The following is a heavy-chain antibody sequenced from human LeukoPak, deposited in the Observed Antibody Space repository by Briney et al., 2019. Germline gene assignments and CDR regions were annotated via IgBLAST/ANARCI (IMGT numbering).Heavy chain of an antibody. V-gene: IGHV4-59*08. CDR2: IHYSGTT. CDR1: GGPITSYY. Sequence: PSETLSLTCTVSGGPITSYYWSWIRQPPGKGLEWIGYIHYSGTTNYNPSLKSRVTISVDTSKDQFSLKLNSVTAADTAVYYCARRAGSGWYFDYWGQGTLVTVSS. CDR3: ARRAGSGWYFDY. J-gene: IGHJ4*02. D-gene: IGHD6-19*01.